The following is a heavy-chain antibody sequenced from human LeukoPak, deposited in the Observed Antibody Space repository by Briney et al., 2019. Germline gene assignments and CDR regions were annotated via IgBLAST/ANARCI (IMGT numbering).Heavy chain of an antibody. J-gene: IGHJ4*02. CDR2: INPNSGGT. CDR3: VRDSTISGWYELGY. Sequence: ASVKVSCKASGYTFTGYYMHWVRQAPGQGLEWMGWINPNSGGTNYAQKFQGRVTMTRDTSISTAYMELRSLRAEDTAVYFCVRDSTISGWYELGYWGQGTLVTVSS. V-gene: IGHV1-2*02. CDR1: GYTFTGYY. D-gene: IGHD6-19*01.